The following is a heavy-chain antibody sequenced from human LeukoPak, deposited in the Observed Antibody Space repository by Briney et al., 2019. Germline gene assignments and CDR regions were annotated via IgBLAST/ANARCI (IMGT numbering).Heavy chain of an antibody. J-gene: IGHJ5*02. Sequence: SETLSLTCTVSGDSLSAHYWSWIRQPPGKGLEWIGYIYGSGSTHYDPPFRSRATISEDTSKNQFSLQLTSVTAADTAVYYCARNVGWYSHDTWGQGTLVTVSS. CDR3: ARNVGWYSHDT. CDR2: IYGSGST. V-gene: IGHV4-59*08. CDR1: GDSLSAHY. D-gene: IGHD6-19*01.